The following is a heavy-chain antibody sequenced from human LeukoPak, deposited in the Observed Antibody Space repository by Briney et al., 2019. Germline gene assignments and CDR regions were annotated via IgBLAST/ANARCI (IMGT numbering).Heavy chain of an antibody. Sequence: GGSLRLSCAASGFTFSSYSMNWVRQAPGRGLEWVSNISPGGSTNYADSVKGRFTISRDNFKNTLYLQMNSLRAEDTAVYYCAKEGSALWVGELSHYFDFWGQGSLVTVSS. CDR3: AKEGSALWVGELSHYFDF. D-gene: IGHD3-10*01. V-gene: IGHV3-23*01. CDR2: ISPGGST. CDR1: GFTFSSYS. J-gene: IGHJ4*02.